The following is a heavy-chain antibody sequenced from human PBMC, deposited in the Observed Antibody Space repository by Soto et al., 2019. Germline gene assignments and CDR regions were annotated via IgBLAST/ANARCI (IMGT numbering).Heavy chain of an antibody. CDR3: TKIRGYGGY. V-gene: IGHV3-23*01. D-gene: IGHD5-18*01. CDR2: ISGSNGAK. Sequence: GSLRLSCVGSGITLSSYAMTWVRQARGKGLEWVSTISGSNGAKHYAASVRGRFTISRDPSMNTLFLQMDSLTADDTAVYYCTKIRGYGGYRGQGAQVTVSS. CDR1: GITLSSYA. J-gene: IGHJ4*02.